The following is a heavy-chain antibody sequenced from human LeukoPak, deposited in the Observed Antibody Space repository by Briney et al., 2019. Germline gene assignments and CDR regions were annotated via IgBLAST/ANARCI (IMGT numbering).Heavy chain of an antibody. CDR2: FDPEDGET. J-gene: IGHJ4*02. D-gene: IGHD3-22*01. CDR1: GYTLTELS. CDR3: ATELFRDSSGYYYMGGFDY. Sequence: ASVEVSCKVSGYTLTELSMHWVRQAPGKGLEWMGGFDPEDGETIYAQKFQGRVTMTEDTSTDTVYMELSSLRSEDTAVYYCATELFRDSSGYYYMGGFDYWGQGTLVTVSS. V-gene: IGHV1-24*01.